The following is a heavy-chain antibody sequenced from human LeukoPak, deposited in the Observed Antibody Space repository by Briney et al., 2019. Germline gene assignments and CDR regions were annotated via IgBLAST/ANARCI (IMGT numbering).Heavy chain of an antibody. V-gene: IGHV1-2*06. CDR3: ASGITTPEDAFDI. Sequence: ASVKVSYKASGYTFTSYAMNWVRQAPGQGLEWMGRINPNSGGTNYAQKFQGSVTMTRDTPISTAYMELSRLRSDDTAVYYCASGITTPEDAFDIWGEGTMVSVS. CDR2: INPNSGGT. D-gene: IGHD3-3*01. J-gene: IGHJ3*02. CDR1: GYTFTSYA.